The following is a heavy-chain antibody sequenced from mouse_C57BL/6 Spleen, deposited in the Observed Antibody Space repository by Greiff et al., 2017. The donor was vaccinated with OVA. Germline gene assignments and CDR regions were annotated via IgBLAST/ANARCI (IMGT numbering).Heavy chain of an antibody. J-gene: IGHJ2*01. Sequence: EVQLVESEGGLVQPGSSMKLSCTASGFTFSDYYMAWVRQVPEKGLEWVANINYDGSHTYYLDSLKSRFIISRDNAKNILYLQMSSLKSEDTATYYCARIGYGSSFDYWGQGTTLTVSS. CDR3: ARIGYGSSFDY. V-gene: IGHV5-16*01. CDR1: GFTFSDYY. CDR2: INYDGSHT. D-gene: IGHD1-1*01.